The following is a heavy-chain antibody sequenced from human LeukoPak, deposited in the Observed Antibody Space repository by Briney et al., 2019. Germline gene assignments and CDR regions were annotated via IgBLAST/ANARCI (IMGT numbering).Heavy chain of an antibody. CDR3: ARAKSGSYYD. V-gene: IGHV4-39*07. CDR1: GGSISSSSYY. J-gene: IGHJ4*02. D-gene: IGHD1-26*01. Sequence: PSETLSLTCTVSGGSISSSSYYWGWIRQPPGKGLEWIGSIYYSGSTYYNPSLKSRVTISVDTSKNQFSLKLSSVTAADTAVYYCARAKSGSYYDWGQGTLVTVSS. CDR2: IYYSGST.